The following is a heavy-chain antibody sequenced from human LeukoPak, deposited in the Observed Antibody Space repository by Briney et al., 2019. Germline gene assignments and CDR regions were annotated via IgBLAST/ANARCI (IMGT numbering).Heavy chain of an antibody. CDR2: ISGSGGST. CDR3: AKDCLGTSCYHDAFDI. CDR1: GFTFSSYA. Sequence: PGGSLRLSCAASGFTFSSYAMSWVRQAPGKGLEWASAISGSGGSTYYADSVKGRFTISRDNSKNTLYLQMNSLRAEDTAVYYCAKDCLGTSCYHDAFDIWGQGTMVTVSS. J-gene: IGHJ3*02. V-gene: IGHV3-23*01. D-gene: IGHD2-2*01.